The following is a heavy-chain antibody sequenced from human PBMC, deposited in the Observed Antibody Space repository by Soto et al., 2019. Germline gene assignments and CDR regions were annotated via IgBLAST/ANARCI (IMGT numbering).Heavy chain of an antibody. J-gene: IGHJ4*02. V-gene: IGHV4-31*03. Sequence: SETLSLTCTVSGGSINSGDYYWSWIRQHPGKGLEWIGHIYFTGNTFYIPSLQRRVSISLDTPKNQFSLNLSSVTAADTAIYYCVRVLASGYSSSWYLDYWGQGTLVT. CDR1: GGSINSGDYY. CDR3: VRVLASGYSSSWYLDY. CDR2: IYFTGNT. D-gene: IGHD6-13*01.